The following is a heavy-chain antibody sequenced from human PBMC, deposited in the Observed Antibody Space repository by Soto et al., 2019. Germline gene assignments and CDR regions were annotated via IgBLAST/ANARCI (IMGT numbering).Heavy chain of an antibody. V-gene: IGHV1-69*02. CDR2: IIPILGIA. D-gene: IGHD4-17*01. CDR1: GGTFSSYT. CDR3: ARVGGGGTVTQDKDY. Sequence: GASVKVSCKASGGTFSSYTISWVRQAPGQGLEWMGRIIPILGIANYAQKFQGRVTITADKSTSTAYMELSSLRSEDTAVYYCARVGGGGTVTQDKDYWGPGTLVTVSS. J-gene: IGHJ4*02.